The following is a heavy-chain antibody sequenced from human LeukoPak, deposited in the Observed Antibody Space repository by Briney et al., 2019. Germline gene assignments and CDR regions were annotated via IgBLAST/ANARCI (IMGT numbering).Heavy chain of an antibody. V-gene: IGHV4-59*02. CDR2: VYYSGST. CDR3: ARIHGYCSGGACYVPDN. J-gene: IGHJ4*02. D-gene: IGHD2-15*01. Sequence: SETLSLTCVVSGGSVSGYYWGWIRQPPGRGLEWIGYVYYSGSTNYNPSFKSRITISVDTSRNQFSLQLSSVTAADTAVYYCARIHGYCSGGACYVPDNWGQGTLVAVSS. CDR1: GGSVSGYY.